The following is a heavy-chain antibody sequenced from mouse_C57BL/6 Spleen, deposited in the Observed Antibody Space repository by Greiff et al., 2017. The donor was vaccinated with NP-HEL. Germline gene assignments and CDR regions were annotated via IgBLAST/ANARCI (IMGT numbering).Heavy chain of an antibody. CDR2: ISYDGSN. D-gene: IGHD4-1*01. CDR3: ASLGTSFAY. Sequence: DVQLVESGPGLVKPSQSLSLTCSVTGYSITSGYYWNWIRQFPGNKLEWMGYISYDGSNNYNPSLKNRISITRDTSKNQFFLKLNSVTTEDTATYYCASLGTSFAYWGQGTLVTVSA. CDR1: GYSITSGYY. J-gene: IGHJ3*01. V-gene: IGHV3-6*01.